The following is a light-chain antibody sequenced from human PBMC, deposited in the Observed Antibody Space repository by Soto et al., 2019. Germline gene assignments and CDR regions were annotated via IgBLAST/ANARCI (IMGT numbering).Light chain of an antibody. J-gene: IGLJ1*01. Sequence: QSVLTQPRSVSGSHGQSVTISCTGTSSDVGGYNYVSWYQQHPGKAPKLMIYDVSKRPSGVPDRFSGSKSGNTASLTISGLQAEDEADYYCCSYAGSYTHVFGTGTKLTVL. CDR1: SSDVGGYNY. CDR3: CSYAGSYTHV. CDR2: DVS. V-gene: IGLV2-11*01.